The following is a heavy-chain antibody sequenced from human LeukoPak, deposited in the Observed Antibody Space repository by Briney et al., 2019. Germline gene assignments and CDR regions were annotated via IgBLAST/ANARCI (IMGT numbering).Heavy chain of an antibody. V-gene: IGHV3-30-3*01. CDR1: GFTFSGYA. D-gene: IGHD2-2*01. CDR2: ISYDGSNK. CDR3: ARDRAVVPAAIGY. Sequence: HPGGSLRLSCAASGFTFSGYAMHWVRQAPGKGLEWVAVISYDGSNKYYADSVKGRFTISRDNSKNTLYLQMNSLRAEDTAVYYCARDRAVVPAAIGYWGQGTLVTVSS. J-gene: IGHJ4*02.